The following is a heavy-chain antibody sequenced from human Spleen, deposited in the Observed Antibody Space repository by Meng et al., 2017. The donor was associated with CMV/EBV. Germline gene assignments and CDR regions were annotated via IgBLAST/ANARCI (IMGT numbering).Heavy chain of an antibody. CDR2: IGTGGDT. Sequence: GGSLRLSCAGSGFAFSSCDMHWVRQGTGKGLKSISVIGTGGDTHYAGSVKGRFTISRENAKKSLHLQVKSLRAGDTAVYYCASWTSSTSPRNYWGQGTLVTVSS. CDR1: GFAFSSCD. J-gene: IGHJ4*02. D-gene: IGHD2-2*01. V-gene: IGHV3-13*01. CDR3: ASWTSSTSPRNY.